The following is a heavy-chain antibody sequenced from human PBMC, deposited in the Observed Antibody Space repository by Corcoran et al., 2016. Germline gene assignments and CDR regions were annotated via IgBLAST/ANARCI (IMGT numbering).Heavy chain of an antibody. CDR1: GFTFSNAW. V-gene: IGHV3-15*01. CDR2: IISKIGGETR. Sequence: EVQLVESGGGLVKPGGSLRLSCAASGFTFSNAWMSWVRQAPGKGLEWVGRIISKIGGETRDYAAPVKCRFSISRDDSKNTVYLQMNSLKSEDTSVYYCSLHNTEWSFSQWGQGTLVTVSS. CDR3: SLHNTEWSFSQ. D-gene: IGHD3-3*01. J-gene: IGHJ4*02.